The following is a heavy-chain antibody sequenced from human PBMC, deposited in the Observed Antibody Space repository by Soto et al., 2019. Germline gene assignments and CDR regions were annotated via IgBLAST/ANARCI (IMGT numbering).Heavy chain of an antibody. CDR3: ARGDATKIVVTTYYAMDV. D-gene: IGHD3-22*01. Sequence: QVQLVQSGAEVKTPGSSVKVSCTASGGSLSNYGISWLRQAHGQGLEWMGAIIPVFGTPNYAQKFQDRVTITADESTTTVYMEVRSLTSEDTAVYYCARGDATKIVVTTYYAMDVWGQGTTVTASS. CDR1: GGSLSNYG. CDR2: IIPVFGTP. V-gene: IGHV1-69*12. J-gene: IGHJ6*02.